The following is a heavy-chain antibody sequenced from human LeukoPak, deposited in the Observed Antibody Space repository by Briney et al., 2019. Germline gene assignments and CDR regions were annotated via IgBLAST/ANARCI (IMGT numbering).Heavy chain of an antibody. CDR1: GNKFTSYW. J-gene: IGHJ4*02. V-gene: IGHV5-51*01. CDR3: ARLTAGDIIGYYYGVY. CDR2: IYPGDYNS. D-gene: IGHD3-22*01. Sequence: GESLKISCRGSGNKFTSYWIGWVRQMPGKGLEWMGIIYPGDYNSRYRPSFQGQVTMSADKSISPAYLQCSSLKASATAMYYCARLTAGDIIGYYYGVYWGEGALVTVSS.